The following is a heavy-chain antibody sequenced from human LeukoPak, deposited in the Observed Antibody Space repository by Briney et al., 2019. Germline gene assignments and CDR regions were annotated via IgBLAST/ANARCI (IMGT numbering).Heavy chain of an antibody. V-gene: IGHV3-7*01. CDR1: GFTFKNSW. D-gene: IGHD2-15*01. CDR2: INQDGDEK. J-gene: IGHJ4*02. Sequence: PGGPLRLSCAASGFTFKNSWMSWVRQAPGKGLEWVANINQDGDEKYYVDSVKGRFTISRDDAQTSVYLQLSSLRPEDTAVYYCAKNKGWELPAELDSWGQGALVIVSS. CDR3: AKNKGWELPAELDS.